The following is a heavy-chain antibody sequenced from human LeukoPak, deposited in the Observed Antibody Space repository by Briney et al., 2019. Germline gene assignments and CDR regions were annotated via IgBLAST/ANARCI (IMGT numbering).Heavy chain of an antibody. V-gene: IGHV3-23*01. J-gene: IGHJ4*02. Sequence: WGSLSLSCTGSGFTFSNYAVAWVRQAPGKGLEWVSSFTSSGNTYYTDSLKGRFTVSRDNSKSTLYMQMTSLRAEDTAVYYSAKGDYGDCYWGQGTLVTVSS. CDR2: FTSSGNT. CDR3: AKGDYGDCY. CDR1: GFTFSNYA. D-gene: IGHD4-17*01.